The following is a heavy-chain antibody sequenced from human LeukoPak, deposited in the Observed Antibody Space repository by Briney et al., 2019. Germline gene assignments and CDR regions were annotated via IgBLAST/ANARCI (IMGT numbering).Heavy chain of an antibody. CDR1: GITFSYYW. Sequence: GSLGLSWAASGITFSYYWITWVRQAPGKGVGWVANKKRDGSEKYYADSVKGRFIISRDNAKNSLYLQMTNLRADDTAVYYCARDSNDNDYVYWGQGTLVTVSS. J-gene: IGHJ4*02. CDR2: KKRDGSEK. CDR3: ARDSNDNDYVY. V-gene: IGHV3-7*01. D-gene: IGHD2-8*01.